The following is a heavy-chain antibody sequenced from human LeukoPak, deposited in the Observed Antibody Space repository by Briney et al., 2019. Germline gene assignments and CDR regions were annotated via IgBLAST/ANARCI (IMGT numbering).Heavy chain of an antibody. V-gene: IGHV3-48*01. CDR3: VREGLL. CDR1: GFTFSNYN. Sequence: PGGSLRLSCAVSGFTFSNYNMXXXXQAPGKGLXXVSYISRSSGPXNYADSVKGXXXXXRDNAKNSLYLQMNSLRAEDTAVYYCVREGLLWGQGTLVTVSS. D-gene: IGHD2-8*02. J-gene: IGHJ4*02. CDR2: ISRSSGPX.